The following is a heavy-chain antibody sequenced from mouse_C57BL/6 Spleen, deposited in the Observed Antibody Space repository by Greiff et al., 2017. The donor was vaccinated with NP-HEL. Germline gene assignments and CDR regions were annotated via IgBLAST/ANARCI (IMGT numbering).Heavy chain of an antibody. D-gene: IGHD1-1*01. CDR1: GYAFSSYW. J-gene: IGHJ4*01. CDR3: ASYYYGSSLLYAMDY. CDR2: IYPGDGDT. V-gene: IGHV1-80*01. Sequence: VQLQQSGAELVKPGASVKISCKASGYAFSSYWMNWVKQRPGKGLEWIGQIYPGDGDTNYNGKFKGKATLTADKSSSTAYMQLSSLTSEDSAVYFCASYYYGSSLLYAMDYWGQGTSVTVSS.